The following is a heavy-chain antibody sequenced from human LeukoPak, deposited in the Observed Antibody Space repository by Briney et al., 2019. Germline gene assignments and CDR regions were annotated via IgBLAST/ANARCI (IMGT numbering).Heavy chain of an antibody. CDR3: ARDGGYSYGYRGYYFDY. Sequence: GGSLRLSCAASGFTFSSYSMNWVRQAPGKGLEWVSSISSSSSYIYYADSVKGRFTISRDNAKNSLYLQMNSLRAEDTAVYYCARDGGYSYGYRGYYFDYWGQGTLVTVSS. CDR1: GFTFSSYS. CDR2: ISSSSSYI. V-gene: IGHV3-21*01. D-gene: IGHD5-18*01. J-gene: IGHJ4*02.